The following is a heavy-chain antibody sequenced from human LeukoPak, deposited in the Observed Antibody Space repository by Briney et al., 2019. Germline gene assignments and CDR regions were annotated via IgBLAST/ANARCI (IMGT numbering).Heavy chain of an antibody. CDR2: INHSGST. Sequence: PSETLSLTCAVYGGSFSGYYWSWIRQPPGKGLEWIGEINHSGSTNYNPSLKSRVTISVDTSKNQFSLKLSSVTAADTAVYYCARAYSGGDCYSGYYYYMDVWGKGTTVTVSS. CDR1: GGSFSGYY. D-gene: IGHD2-21*02. J-gene: IGHJ6*03. V-gene: IGHV4-34*01. CDR3: ARAYSGGDCYSGYYYYMDV.